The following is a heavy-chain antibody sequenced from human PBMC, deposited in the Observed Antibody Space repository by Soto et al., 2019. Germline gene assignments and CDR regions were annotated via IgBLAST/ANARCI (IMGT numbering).Heavy chain of an antibody. CDR1: GNTLTSFY. CDR3: ARPPGYVTDWYYFDT. J-gene: IGHJ4*02. CDR2: LSPTTGGT. V-gene: IGHV1-2*02. Sequence: ASVKVSCKTSGNTLTSFYIHWVRQAPGQGLEWVGRLSPTTGGTNYAQHFQGRVTVTWDMSTFTAYMELSSLIYEDTAVYYCARPPGYVTDWYYFDTWGQGTQVTVSS. D-gene: IGHD3-9*01.